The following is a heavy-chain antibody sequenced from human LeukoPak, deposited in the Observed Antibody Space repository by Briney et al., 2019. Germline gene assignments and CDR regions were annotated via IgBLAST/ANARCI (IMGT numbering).Heavy chain of an antibody. D-gene: IGHD6-19*01. J-gene: IGHJ4*02. CDR3: AKGRITGYSSGWYYY. Sequence: GGSLRLSCAASGFTFSSYSMNWVRQAPGKGLEWVSAISGSGGSTYYADSVKGRFTISRDNSKNTLYLQMNSLRAEDTAVYYCAKGRITGYSSGWYYYWGQGTLVTVSS. CDR2: ISGSGGST. V-gene: IGHV3-23*01. CDR1: GFTFSSYS.